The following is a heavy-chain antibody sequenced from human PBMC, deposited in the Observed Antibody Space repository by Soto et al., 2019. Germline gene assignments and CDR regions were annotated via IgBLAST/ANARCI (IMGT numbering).Heavy chain of an antibody. D-gene: IGHD6-13*01. CDR1: GGSISSYY. Sequence: SETLSLTCTVSGGSISSYYWSWIRQPPGKGLEWIGYIYYSGSTNYNPSLKSRVTISVDTSKDQFSLKLSSVTAADTAVYYCARVSLAGAAADETSEYFQHWGQGTLVTVSS. CDR3: ARVSLAGAAADETSEYFQH. V-gene: IGHV4-59*01. CDR2: IYYSGST. J-gene: IGHJ1*01.